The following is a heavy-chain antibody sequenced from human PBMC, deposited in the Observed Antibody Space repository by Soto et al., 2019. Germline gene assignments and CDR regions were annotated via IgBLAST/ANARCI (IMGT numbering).Heavy chain of an antibody. J-gene: IGHJ3*02. CDR2: IIPIFGTA. V-gene: IGHV1-69*12. Sequence: QVQLVQSGAEVKKPGSSVKVSCKASGGTFSSYAISWVRQAHGQGLEWMGGIIPIFGTANYAQKCQGRATIIADESTSTAYMELSSLRSEDTAVYYCAGDREMATIGSQGFDIWGQGTMVTVSS. CDR1: GGTFSSYA. D-gene: IGHD5-12*01. CDR3: AGDREMATIGSQGFDI.